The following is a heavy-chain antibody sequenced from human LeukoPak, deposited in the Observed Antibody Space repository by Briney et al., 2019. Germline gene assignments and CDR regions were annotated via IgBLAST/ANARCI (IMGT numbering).Heavy chain of an antibody. CDR3: GRGVQSFDP. Sequence: ASVKVSCKASGYTFTSCDINWVRQPPGRGLEGLGYIRPMTDDTNYAQKFQDRVTFSMDTSTATAYIELRSLRSDDTAFYCGGRGVQSFDPWGQGTLVTVSS. V-gene: IGHV1-2*02. CDR2: IRPMTDDT. CDR1: GYTFTSCD. J-gene: IGHJ5*02.